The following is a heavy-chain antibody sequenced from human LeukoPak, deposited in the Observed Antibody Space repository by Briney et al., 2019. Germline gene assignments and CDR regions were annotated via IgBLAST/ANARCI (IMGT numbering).Heavy chain of an antibody. CDR1: GYTFTSYY. CDR2: INPSGGST. V-gene: IGHV1-46*01. D-gene: IGHD3-22*01. J-gene: IGHJ5*02. CDR3: ARDPSYDSSGTLGPWFDP. Sequence: ASVKVSCKASGYTFTSYYMHWVRQAPGQGLEWMGIINPSGGSTSYAQKFQGRVTMTRDMSTSTVYMELSSLRSEDTAVYYCARDPSYDSSGTLGPWFDPWGQGTLVTVSS.